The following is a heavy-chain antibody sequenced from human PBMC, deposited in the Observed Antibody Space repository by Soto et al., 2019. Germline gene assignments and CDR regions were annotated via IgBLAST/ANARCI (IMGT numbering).Heavy chain of an antibody. CDR1: GFTFSSFE. CDR3: ARGGDFYDFWSGNYGMDV. V-gene: IGHV3-48*03. Sequence: GSLRLSCAASGFTFSSFEMNWVRQAPGKGLEWVSYISSSGSTIYYADSVKGRFTISRDNAKNSLYLQMSSLRAEDTAVYYCARGGDFYDFWSGNYGMDVWGQGTTVTVSS. CDR2: ISSSGSTI. D-gene: IGHD3-3*01. J-gene: IGHJ6*02.